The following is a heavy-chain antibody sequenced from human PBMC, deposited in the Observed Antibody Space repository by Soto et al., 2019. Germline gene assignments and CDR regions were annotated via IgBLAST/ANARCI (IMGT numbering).Heavy chain of an antibody. CDR1: GYTFTSYA. CDR2: INAGNGNT. Sequence: RASVKVSCKASGYTFTSYAMHWVRQAPGQRLEWMGWINAGNGNTKYSQKFQGRVTITRDTSASTAYMELSSLRSEDTAVYYCARRLLVGWFDPWGQGTLVTVSS. J-gene: IGHJ5*02. V-gene: IGHV1-3*01. CDR3: ARRLLVGWFDP. D-gene: IGHD2-8*02.